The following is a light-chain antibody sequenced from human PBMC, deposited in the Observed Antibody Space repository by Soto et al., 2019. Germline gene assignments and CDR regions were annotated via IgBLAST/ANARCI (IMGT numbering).Light chain of an antibody. CDR1: YSNIGSNF. CDR2: SIN. J-gene: IGLJ3*02. V-gene: IGLV1-44*01. Sequence: QSVLTQPPSASATPGQTVTISCSGRYSNIGSNFVSWYQRLPGTAPKLLIYSINQRPSGVPDRFSGSESGTSASLTISGLQSEDEADYFCSSWDDSLDGPVFGGGTKVTVL. CDR3: SSWDDSLDGPV.